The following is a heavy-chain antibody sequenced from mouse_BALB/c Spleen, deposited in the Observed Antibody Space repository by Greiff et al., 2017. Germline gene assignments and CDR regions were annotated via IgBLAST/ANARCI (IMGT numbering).Heavy chain of an antibody. D-gene: IGHD1-1*01. Sequence: QVQLQQSGAELVRPGTSVKISCKASGYTFTNYWLGWVKQRPGHGLEWIGDIYPGGGYTNYNEKFKGKATLTADTSSITAYMQLSSLTSEDSAVYFCARTPWTTVVASRAMDDWGQGTSVTVSS. CDR3: ARTPWTTVVASRAMDD. J-gene: IGHJ4*01. V-gene: IGHV1-63*02. CDR1: GYTFTNYW. CDR2: IYPGGGYT.